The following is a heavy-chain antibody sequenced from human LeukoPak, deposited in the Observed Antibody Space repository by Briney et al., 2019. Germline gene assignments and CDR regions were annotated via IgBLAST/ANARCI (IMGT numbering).Heavy chain of an antibody. CDR1: GYTFTGYY. CDR2: INPNSGGT. Sequence: ASVKVSCKASGYTFTGYYMHWVRQAPGQGLEWMGWINPNSGGTNYAQKFQGRVTMTRDTSISTAYMELSRLRSDDTAVYYCARDGYSGYDLGDYYYYMDVWGKGTTVTVSS. V-gene: IGHV1-2*02. CDR3: ARDGYSGYDLGDYYYYMDV. J-gene: IGHJ6*03. D-gene: IGHD5-12*01.